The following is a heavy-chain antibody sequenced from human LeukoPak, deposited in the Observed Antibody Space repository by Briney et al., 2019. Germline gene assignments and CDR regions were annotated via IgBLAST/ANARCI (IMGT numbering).Heavy chain of an antibody. J-gene: IGHJ4*02. CDR1: GGTFSSYG. CDR2: IWYDGSNK. D-gene: IGHD6-13*01. Sequence: SCKASGGTFSSYGMHWVRQAPGKGLEWVAVIWYDGSNKYYADSVKGRFTISRDNSKNTLYLQMNSLRAEDTAVYYCAKDKRAAALYYFDYWGQGTLVTVSS. V-gene: IGHV3-33*06. CDR3: AKDKRAAALYYFDY.